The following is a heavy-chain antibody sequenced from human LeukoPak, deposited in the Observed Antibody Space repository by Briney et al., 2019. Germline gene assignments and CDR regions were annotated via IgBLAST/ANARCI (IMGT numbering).Heavy chain of an antibody. V-gene: IGHV3-23*01. CDR3: AKSLFGVVTPFDY. Sequence: GGSLRLSCAASGFSFSSYAMSWVRQAPGKGLEWVSAITGSGGDTYSADSVKGRFTISRDNSKNTLYLQMNSLRAEDTAVYYCAKSLFGVVTPFDYWGQGTLVTVSS. CDR1: GFSFSSYA. J-gene: IGHJ4*02. D-gene: IGHD3-3*01. CDR2: ITGSGGDT.